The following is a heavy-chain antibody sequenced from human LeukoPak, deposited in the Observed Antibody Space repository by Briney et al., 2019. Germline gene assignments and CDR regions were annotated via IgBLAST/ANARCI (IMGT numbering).Heavy chain of an antibody. CDR3: ARIYGRTDY. CDR1: GFTFSGYD. CDR2: IYYSGST. V-gene: IGHV4-59*01. Sequence: GSLRLSCAASGFTFSGYDMSWIRQPPGKGLEWIGYIYYSGSTNYNPSLKSRVTISVDTSKNQFSLKLSSVTAADTAVYYCARIYGRTDYWGQGTLVTVSS. D-gene: IGHD2/OR15-2a*01. J-gene: IGHJ4*02.